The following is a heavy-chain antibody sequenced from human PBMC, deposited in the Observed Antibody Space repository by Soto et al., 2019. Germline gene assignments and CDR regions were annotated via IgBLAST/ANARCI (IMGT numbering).Heavy chain of an antibody. Sequence: PPQTLSLTCAISGDSVSSNSAAWNWIRQSPSRGLEWLGRTYYRSKWYNEYAVSVKSRITIKPDTSKNQFSLQLNSVIPEDTAVYYCAGMQDGALAYWGQGTLVTVSS. CDR3: AGMQDGALAY. V-gene: IGHV6-1*01. D-gene: IGHD1-26*01. J-gene: IGHJ4*02. CDR1: GDSVSSNSAA. CDR2: TYYRSKWYN.